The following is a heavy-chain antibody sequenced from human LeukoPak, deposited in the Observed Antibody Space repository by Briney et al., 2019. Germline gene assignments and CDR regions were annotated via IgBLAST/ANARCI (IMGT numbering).Heavy chain of an antibody. J-gene: IGHJ4*02. Sequence: GGSPRLSCAASGFTFSSYAMSWVRQAPGKGLEWVSSIGGSGGSTYYADSVKGRFTISRDNSKNTLYLQMNSLRAEDTAVYYCAKVETAAAATLRGFDYWGQGTLVTVSS. CDR3: AKVETAAAATLRGFDY. V-gene: IGHV3-23*01. CDR1: GFTFSSYA. CDR2: IGGSGGST. D-gene: IGHD6-13*01.